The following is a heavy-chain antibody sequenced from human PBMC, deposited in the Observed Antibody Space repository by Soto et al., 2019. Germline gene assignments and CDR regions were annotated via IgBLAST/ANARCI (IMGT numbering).Heavy chain of an antibody. CDR2: ISGSGDST. CDR1: GFTFGSYA. Sequence: GGSLRLSCPASGFTFGSYAMSWVRQAPGKGLEWVSAISGSGDSTYYAHSVKARFTNSRDNSKNTLYLQMNSLRAEDTAVYYCAKDSLPPGIEAAGNNFDYWGQGTLVTVSS. CDR3: AKDSLPPGIEAAGNNFDY. J-gene: IGHJ4*02. D-gene: IGHD6-13*01. V-gene: IGHV3-23*01.